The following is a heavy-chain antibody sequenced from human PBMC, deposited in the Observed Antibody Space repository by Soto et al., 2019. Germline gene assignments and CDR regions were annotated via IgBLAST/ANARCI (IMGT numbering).Heavy chain of an antibody. CDR3: ARKGGWFDP. CDR2: IYYSGST. J-gene: IGHJ5*02. V-gene: IGHV4-61*08. D-gene: IGHD3-16*01. CDR1: GGSISSDANS. Sequence: QLQLQESGSGLVKPSQTLSLTCTVSGGSISSDANSWSWIRQPPGKGLEWIGYIYYSGSTNYNPSLKSRVTISVDTSKNQFSLKLSSVTAADTAVYYCARKGGWFDPWGQGTLVTVSS.